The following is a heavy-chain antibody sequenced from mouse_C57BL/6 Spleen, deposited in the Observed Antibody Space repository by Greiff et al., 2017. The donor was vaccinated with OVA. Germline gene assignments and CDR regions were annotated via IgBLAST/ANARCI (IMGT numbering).Heavy chain of an antibody. CDR1: GYSITSGYD. D-gene: IGHD2-5*01. CDR3: ARYSNYVGFAY. CDR2: ISYSGST. Sequence: EVQLQESGPGMVKPSQSLSLTCTVTGYSITSGYDWHWIRHFPGNKLEWMGYISYSGSTNYNPSLKSRISITHDTSKNHFFLKLNSVTTEDTATYYCARYSNYVGFAYWGQGTLVTVSA. J-gene: IGHJ3*01. V-gene: IGHV3-1*01.